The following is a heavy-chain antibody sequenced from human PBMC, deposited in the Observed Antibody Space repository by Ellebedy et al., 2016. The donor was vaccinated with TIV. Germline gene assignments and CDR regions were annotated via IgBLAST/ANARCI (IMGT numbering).Heavy chain of an antibody. CDR2: IKSKTDGGTT. J-gene: IGHJ4*02. CDR1: GFTFSNAW. V-gene: IGHV3-15*01. CDR3: TTDRVDDYGDYGVLGYFDY. D-gene: IGHD4-17*01. Sequence: GESLKISXAASGFTFSNAWMSWVRQAPGKGLEWVGRIKSKTDGGTTDYAAPVKGRFTISRDDSKNTLYLQMNSLKTEDTAVYYCTTDRVDDYGDYGVLGYFDYWGQGTLVTVSS.